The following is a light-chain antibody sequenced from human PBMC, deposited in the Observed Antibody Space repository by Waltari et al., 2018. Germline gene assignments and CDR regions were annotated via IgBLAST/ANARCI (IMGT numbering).Light chain of an antibody. CDR3: QQYYSTPWT. CDR2: WAS. CDR1: QSVLYSSNNKNY. Sequence: DIVMTQSPDSLAVSLVERVTINCKASQSVLYSSNNKNYLAWYQQKPGQPPKLLIYWASTRESGVPDRFSGSGSGTDFTLTISSLQAEDVAVYYCQQYYSTPWTFGQGTKVEIK. J-gene: IGKJ1*01. V-gene: IGKV4-1*01.